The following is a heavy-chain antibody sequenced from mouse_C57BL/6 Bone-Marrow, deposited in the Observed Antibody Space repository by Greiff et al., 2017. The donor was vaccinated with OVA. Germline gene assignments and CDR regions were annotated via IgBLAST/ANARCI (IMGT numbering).Heavy chain of an antibody. V-gene: IGHV3-3*01. J-gene: IGHJ2*01. CDR3: ARGILRLEIDY. CDR2: TFYSGIT. D-gene: IGHD1-2*01. Sequence: EVQRVESGPSLVRPSQTLSLTCTVTGFSINSDCYWIWIRQFPGNKLEYIGYTFYSGITYYNPSLESRTYITRDTSKNQFSLKLSSVTTEDTATYYCARGILRLEIDYWGQGTTLTVSS. CDR1: GFSINSDCY.